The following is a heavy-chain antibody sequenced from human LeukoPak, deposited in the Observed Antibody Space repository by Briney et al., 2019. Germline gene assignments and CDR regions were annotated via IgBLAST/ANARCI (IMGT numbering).Heavy chain of an antibody. D-gene: IGHD2-21*01. J-gene: IGHJ4*02. CDR1: GFTFSSYS. CDR3: ARDPSQCGGYDY. Sequence: GGSLRLSCAASGFTFSSYSMNWVRQAPGKGLEWVSSISSSSSYIYYADSVKGRFTISRDNPKNSLYLQMNSLRAEDTAVYYCARDPSQCGGYDYWGQGTLVTVSS. CDR2: ISSSSSYI. V-gene: IGHV3-21*01.